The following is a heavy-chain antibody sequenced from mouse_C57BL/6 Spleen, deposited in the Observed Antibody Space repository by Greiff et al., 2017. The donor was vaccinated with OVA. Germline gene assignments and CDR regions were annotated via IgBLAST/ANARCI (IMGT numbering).Heavy chain of an antibody. V-gene: IGHV5-6*02. J-gene: IGHJ3*01. D-gene: IGHD2-4*01. CDR1: GFTFSSYG. Sequence: VKLMESGGDLVKPGGSLKLSCAASGFTFSSYGMSWVRQTPDKRLEGVATISSGGSYTSYPVSVKGGFTLSRDNAKNTRYLQMSRLKSEDTAMYYCARYDYEGWFAYWGQGTLVTVSA. CDR3: ARYDYEGWFAY. CDR2: ISSGGSYT.